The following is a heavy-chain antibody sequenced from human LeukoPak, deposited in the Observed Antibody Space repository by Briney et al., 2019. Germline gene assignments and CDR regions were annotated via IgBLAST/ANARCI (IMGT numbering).Heavy chain of an antibody. CDR3: AKDSGGTHYYDSTAYGRTNNFDY. Sequence: PGGSLRLSCSVSGFSFSSYAMHWVRQAPGKGLEYVSSISSNGDSTYYADSVKGRFTISRDNSKNTLFLQMSSLRAEDTAVYYCAKDSGGTHYYDSTAYGRTNNFDYWGQGTLVTVSS. J-gene: IGHJ4*02. CDR2: ISSNGDST. V-gene: IGHV3-64D*09. D-gene: IGHD3-22*01. CDR1: GFSFSSYA.